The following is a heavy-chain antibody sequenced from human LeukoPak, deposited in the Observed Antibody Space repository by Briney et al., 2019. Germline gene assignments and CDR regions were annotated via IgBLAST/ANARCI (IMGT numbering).Heavy chain of an antibody. CDR2: ISSSSSYI. CDR3: ARGQYSSGWPKDY. V-gene: IGHV3-21*01. CDR1: GFTFSSYS. Sequence: GGSLRLSCAASGFTFSSYSMNWVRQAPGKGLEWVSSISSSSSYIHYADSVKGRFTISRDNAKNSLYLQMNSLRAEDTAVYYCARGQYSSGWPKDYWGQGTLVTVSS. D-gene: IGHD6-19*01. J-gene: IGHJ4*02.